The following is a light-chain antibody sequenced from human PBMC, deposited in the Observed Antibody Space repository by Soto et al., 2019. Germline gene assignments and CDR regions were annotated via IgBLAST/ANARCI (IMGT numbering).Light chain of an antibody. J-gene: IGLJ3*02. Sequence: QSALTQPASVSGSPGQSITISCAGTSSDVGAYNYVSWYQQHPGKAPKLLIYEVSNRPSGVSNRFSGSKSGNTASLTISGLQAEDEADYHCSSFTSTTTPWVFGGGTKLIVL. CDR3: SSFTSTTTPWV. CDR1: SSDVGAYNY. CDR2: EVS. V-gene: IGLV2-14*01.